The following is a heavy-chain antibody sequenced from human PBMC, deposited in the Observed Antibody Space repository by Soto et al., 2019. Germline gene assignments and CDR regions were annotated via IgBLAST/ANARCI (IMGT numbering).Heavy chain of an antibody. CDR2: ISYHGSNK. CDR1: GFTFSTYA. CDR3: ARDLPQYCSVGSCYPDS. D-gene: IGHD2-15*01. Sequence: QVQLVESGGGVVQPGRSLRLSCAASGFTFSTYAMHWVRQAPGKGLAWVAIISYHGSNKYYADSVKGRFTISRDDPNNTLYLQMNSLRPEDTAVYYCARDLPQYCSVGSCYPDSWGQGTLVTVSS. V-gene: IGHV3-30-3*01. J-gene: IGHJ4*02.